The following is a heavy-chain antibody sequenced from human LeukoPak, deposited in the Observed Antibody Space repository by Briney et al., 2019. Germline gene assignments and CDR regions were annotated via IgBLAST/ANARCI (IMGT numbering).Heavy chain of an antibody. CDR2: ISWNSGSI. CDR3: AKVQRRRQLRGPFDY. Sequence: GGSLRLSCAASGFTFSSYSMNWVRQAPGKGLEWVSGISWNSGSIVYADSVKGRFTISRDNAKNSLHLQMNSLRADDTALYYCAKVQRRRQLRGPFDYWGQGTLVTVSS. J-gene: IGHJ4*02. V-gene: IGHV3-9*01. D-gene: IGHD5-24*01. CDR1: GFTFSSYS.